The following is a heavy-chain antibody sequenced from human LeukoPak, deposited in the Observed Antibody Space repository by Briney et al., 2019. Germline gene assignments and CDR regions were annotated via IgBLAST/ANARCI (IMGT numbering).Heavy chain of an antibody. V-gene: IGHV4-34*01. CDR1: GGSFSGYY. CDR2: IYHSGST. CDR3: ARSDYCSSTSCYVFDY. J-gene: IGHJ4*02. Sequence: SETLSLTCAVYGGSFSGYYWSWVRQPPGKGLEWIGEIYHSGSTNYNPSLKSRVTISVDKSKNQFSLKLSSVTAADTAVYYCARSDYCSSTSCYVFDYWGQGTLVTVSS. D-gene: IGHD2-2*01.